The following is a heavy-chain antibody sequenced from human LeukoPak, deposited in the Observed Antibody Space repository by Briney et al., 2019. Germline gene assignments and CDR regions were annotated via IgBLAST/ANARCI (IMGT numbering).Heavy chain of an antibody. D-gene: IGHD1-26*01. CDR1: GYTFTGYY. V-gene: IGHV1-2*06. Sequence: ASVNVSCKASGYTFTGYYMHWVRQAPGQGLEWMGRINPNSGGTNYAQKFQGRVTMTRDTSISSAYMELSRLRSDDTAVYYCARYITVGATYQHFDYWGQGTLVTVSS. J-gene: IGHJ4*02. CDR3: ARYITVGATYQHFDY. CDR2: INPNSGGT.